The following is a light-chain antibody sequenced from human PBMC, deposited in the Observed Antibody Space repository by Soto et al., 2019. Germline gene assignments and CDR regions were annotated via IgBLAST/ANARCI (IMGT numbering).Light chain of an antibody. CDR2: AAS. CDR1: QGISNW. Sequence: DIQMTQSPSSVSAYVGERVTITFWSSQGISNWLAWYQQKPGKAPKLLIYAASSLQSGVPSRFSGSGSGTDFTLTISSLQPEDFATYCCKQANSFPLTFGGGTKVDIK. V-gene: IGKV1-12*01. CDR3: KQANSFPLT. J-gene: IGKJ4*01.